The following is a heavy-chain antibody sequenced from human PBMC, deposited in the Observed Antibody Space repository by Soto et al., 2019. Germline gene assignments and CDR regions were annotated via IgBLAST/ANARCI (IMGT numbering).Heavy chain of an antibody. J-gene: IGHJ4*02. CDR1: GFTFSSYA. CDR2: ISTSGNST. D-gene: IGHD3-22*01. Sequence: EAQLLGSGGGLVQPGGSLRLSCAASGFTFSSYAMSWVRQAPGKGLEWVSLISTSGNSTYYADSVKGRFTISRDNSKNTLYLQINSLRAEDTAVYYCAKDLDYYDSSGPFDYWGQGTLVTVSS. CDR3: AKDLDYYDSSGPFDY. V-gene: IGHV3-23*01.